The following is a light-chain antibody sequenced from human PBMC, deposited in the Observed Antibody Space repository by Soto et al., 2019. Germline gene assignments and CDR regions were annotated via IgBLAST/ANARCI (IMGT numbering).Light chain of an antibody. Sequence: IVLTQSPGTLSLSPGERATLSCRASRSFASSYLGWYQQKPGHAPRLLIYAASIRATGIPDRFSCSASGTDFPPTLSRLDPEDFAVYYCQQYGSSPPYSFGQGTKLEIK. J-gene: IGKJ2*01. CDR1: RSFASSY. V-gene: IGKV3-20*01. CDR2: AAS. CDR3: QQYGSSPPYS.